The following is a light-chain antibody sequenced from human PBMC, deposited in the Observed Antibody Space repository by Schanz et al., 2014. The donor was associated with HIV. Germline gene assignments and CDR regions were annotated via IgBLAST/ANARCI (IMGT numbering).Light chain of an antibody. J-gene: IGLJ2*01. CDR2: NNN. CDR1: SSNLGTNFQ. Sequence: QSVLTQPPSVSGAPGQRVTISCTGGSSNLGTNFQVHWYQQLPGTAPKLLIYNNNIRPSGVPDRFSGSKSGTSASLAITGLQAEDEADYYCSSYTSSSTLEFGGGTKLTVL. CDR3: SSYTSSSTLE. V-gene: IGLV1-40*01.